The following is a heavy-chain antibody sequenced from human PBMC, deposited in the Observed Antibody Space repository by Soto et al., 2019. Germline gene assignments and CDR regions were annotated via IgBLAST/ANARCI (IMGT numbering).Heavy chain of an antibody. Sequence: ASVKVSCKASGYTFTSYAMHWVRQAPGQRLERMGWINAGNGNTKYSQKFQGRVTITRDTSASTAYMELSSLRSEDTAVYYCARGISMVRGVNQPRIWFDPWGQGALVTVSS. CDR2: INAGNGNT. CDR3: ARGISMVRGVNQPRIWFDP. CDR1: GYTFTSYA. V-gene: IGHV1-3*01. J-gene: IGHJ5*02. D-gene: IGHD3-10*01.